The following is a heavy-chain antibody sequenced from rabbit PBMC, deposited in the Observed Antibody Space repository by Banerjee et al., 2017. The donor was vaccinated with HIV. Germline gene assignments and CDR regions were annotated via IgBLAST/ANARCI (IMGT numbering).Heavy chain of an antibody. J-gene: IGHJ4*01. D-gene: IGHD4-1*01. CDR1: GFSFSSSYW. V-gene: IGHV1S40*01. CDR2: IRTGTGGA. CDR3: ARGLVSGVSL. Sequence: QSLEESGGDLVQPGASLTLTCTASGFSFSSSYWIWWVRQAPGKGLEWIGYIRTGTGGAYYASWAKGRFTISKASSTTVTLQMTSLTAADTATYFCARGLVSGVSLWGQGTLVTVS.